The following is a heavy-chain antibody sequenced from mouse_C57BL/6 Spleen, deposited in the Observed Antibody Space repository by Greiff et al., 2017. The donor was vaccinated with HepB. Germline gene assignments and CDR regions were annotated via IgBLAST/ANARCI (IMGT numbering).Heavy chain of an antibody. J-gene: IGHJ1*03. CDR3: ARTRYYGSSWYFDV. CDR2: ISYDGSN. D-gene: IGHD1-1*01. CDR1: GYSITSGYY. Sequence: ESGPGLVKPSQSLSLTCSVTGYSITSGYYWNWIRQFPGNKLEWMGYISYDGSNNYNPSLKNRISITRDTSKNQFFLKLNSVTTEDTATYYCARTRYYGSSWYFDVWGTGTTVTVSS. V-gene: IGHV3-6*01.